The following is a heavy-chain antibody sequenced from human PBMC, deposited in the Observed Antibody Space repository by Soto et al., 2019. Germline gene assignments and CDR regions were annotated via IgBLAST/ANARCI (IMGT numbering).Heavy chain of an antibody. V-gene: IGHV1-69*12. D-gene: IGHD2-2*01. CDR3: ARHDCISSSCYYYYYYGLDA. CDR2: IIPIFDTA. J-gene: IGHJ6*02. Sequence: QVQLVQSGAAVKKPGSSVQFSCKASGGNFSSYGIRWVRQAPGQGREWMGGIIPIFDTANYAQKFQGRVTFTADESTSTAYMELSSLRSEDTAVYYCARHDCISSSCYYYYYYGLDAWGLGTTVTVSS. CDR1: GGNFSSYG.